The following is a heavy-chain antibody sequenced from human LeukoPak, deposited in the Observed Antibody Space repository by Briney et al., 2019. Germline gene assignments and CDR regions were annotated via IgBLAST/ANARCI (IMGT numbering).Heavy chain of an antibody. V-gene: IGHV4-39*01. Sequence: SETLSLTCTVSGGSISSSYYWGWIRQPPGKGLEWIGSIYYSGSTYYNPSLKSRVTISVDTSKNQFSLKLSSVTAADTAVYYCARNRAFGVVRIRGVNFDYWGQGTLVTVSS. CDR3: ARNRAFGVVRIRGVNFDY. CDR2: IYYSGST. J-gene: IGHJ4*02. D-gene: IGHD3-3*01. CDR1: GGSISSSYY.